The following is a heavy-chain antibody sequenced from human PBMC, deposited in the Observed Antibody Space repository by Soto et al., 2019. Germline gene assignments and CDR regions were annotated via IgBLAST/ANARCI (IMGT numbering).Heavy chain of an antibody. Sequence: QSQTLSLTCAISGDSVSSNSAAWNWIRQSPSRGLEWLGRTYYRSKWYNDYAVSVKSRITINPDTSKNQFSLQLNSVTPEDTAVYYCARDRSGYCSGGSCSSPVDYWGQGTLVTVSS. J-gene: IGHJ4*02. V-gene: IGHV6-1*01. CDR2: TYYRSKWYN. CDR1: GDSVSSNSAA. D-gene: IGHD2-15*01. CDR3: ARDRSGYCSGGSCSSPVDY.